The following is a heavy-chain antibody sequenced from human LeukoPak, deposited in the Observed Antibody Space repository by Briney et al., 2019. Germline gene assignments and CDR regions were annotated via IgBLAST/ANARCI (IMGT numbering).Heavy chain of an antibody. CDR3: ARVVGRQLVRYWFDP. D-gene: IGHD6-13*01. CDR1: GASFSSYA. V-gene: IGHV1-69*13. Sequence: ASVKVSCKASGASFSSYAISWVRQAPKGLLGWEGGIIPSFGTANYAQKFQGRVTITADESTSTAYMELSSLRSEDTAVYYCARVVGRQLVRYWFDPWGQGTLVTVSS. CDR2: IIPSFGTA. J-gene: IGHJ5*02.